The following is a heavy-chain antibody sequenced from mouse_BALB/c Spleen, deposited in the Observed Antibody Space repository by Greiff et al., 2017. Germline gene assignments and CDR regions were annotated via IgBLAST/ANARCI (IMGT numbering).Heavy chain of an antibody. V-gene: IGHV1-12*01. CDR2: IYPGNGDT. J-gene: IGHJ4*01. CDR1: GYTFTSYN. CDR3: ASADGLRAMDY. D-gene: IGHD2-3*01. Sequence: QVQLQQPGAELVKPGASVKMSCKASGYTFTSYNMHWVKQTPGQGLEWIGAIYPGNGDTSYNQKFKGKATLTADKSSSTAYMQLSSLTSEDSAVYYCASADGLRAMDYWGQGTSVTVSS.